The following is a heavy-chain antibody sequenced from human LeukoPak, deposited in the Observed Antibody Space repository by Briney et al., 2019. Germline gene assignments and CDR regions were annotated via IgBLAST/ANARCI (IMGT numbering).Heavy chain of an antibody. J-gene: IGHJ6*04. CDR3: ARFLGGDYAMDV. D-gene: IGHD3-3*01. Sequence: ASVKVSRKASGYTFTSYGLHWVRQAPGQRLEWMGWINVGNGNTKYSQKFQGRVTITRDTSASTAYMELSSLRSEDTAVYYCARFLGGDYAMDVWGKGTTVTVSS. V-gene: IGHV1-3*01. CDR1: GYTFTSYG. CDR2: INVGNGNT.